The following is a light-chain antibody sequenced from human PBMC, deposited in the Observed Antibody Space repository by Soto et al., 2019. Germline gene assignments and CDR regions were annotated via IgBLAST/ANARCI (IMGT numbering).Light chain of an antibody. CDR3: QPYYSYPRA. V-gene: IGKV1-8*01. J-gene: IGKJ1*01. Sequence: LIPSLXAFSTTTRDRVTITCRASQGISSYFAWYQQKPGRAPTLLIYAASTLQSWVPSRFSGSGSGTDFTLTISCLQSEDFATYYCQPYYSYPRAFGQGTKVDIK. CDR1: QGISSY. CDR2: AAS.